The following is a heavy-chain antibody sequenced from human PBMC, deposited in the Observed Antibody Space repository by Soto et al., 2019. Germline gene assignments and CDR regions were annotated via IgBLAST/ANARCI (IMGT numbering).Heavy chain of an antibody. CDR1: GYTFSNYG. V-gene: IGHV1-18*01. Sequence: GASVKVSCKTSGYTFSNYGITWVRQAPGQPLEWLGWISLYSDGTNYAQKFQGRVSMTTATSTTTAYMELRSLRSDDTAVYYGARGVPGAEAWFGPWGQGTLVTVSS. D-gene: IGHD2-2*01. CDR3: ARGVPGAEAWFGP. CDR2: ISLYSDGT. J-gene: IGHJ5*02.